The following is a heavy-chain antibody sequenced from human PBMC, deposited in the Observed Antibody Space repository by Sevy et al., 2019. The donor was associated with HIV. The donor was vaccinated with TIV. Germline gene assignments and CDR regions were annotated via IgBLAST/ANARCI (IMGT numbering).Heavy chain of an antibody. V-gene: IGHV3-11*01. CDR1: GFPFSTYY. D-gene: IGHD6-19*01. CDR3: ARDPGYSSGWYGPHFDY. CDR2: ISLRHHTI. Sequence: GGSLRLSCAASGFPFSTYYMTWIRQAPGKGLEWLAYISLRHHTIYYADSVKGRFTISRDNAKNSLYLQMNNLRAEDTATYYCARDPGYSSGWYGPHFDYWGQGALVTVSS. J-gene: IGHJ4*02.